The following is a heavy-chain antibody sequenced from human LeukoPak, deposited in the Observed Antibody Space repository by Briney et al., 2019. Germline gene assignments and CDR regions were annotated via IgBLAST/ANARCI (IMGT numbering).Heavy chain of an antibody. CDR2: INHSGST. D-gene: IGHD3-10*01. Sequence: SETLSLTCAVYGGSFSGYYWSWLRQPPGKGLEGVGEINHSGSTNYNPSLQSRVTISVDTSKNQVSLTLTTVPAADTAVYYCARDYYGSGSYYSYYYYYGMDVWGQGTTVTVSS. CDR1: GGSFSGYY. CDR3: ARDYYGSGSYYSYYYYYGMDV. V-gene: IGHV4-34*01. J-gene: IGHJ6*02.